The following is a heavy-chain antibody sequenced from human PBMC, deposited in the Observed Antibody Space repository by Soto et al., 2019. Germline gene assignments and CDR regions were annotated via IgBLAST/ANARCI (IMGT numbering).Heavy chain of an antibody. D-gene: IGHD2-15*01. CDR1: GGSIRSTNW. V-gene: IGHV4-4*02. CDR3: ARDLDRYCSVTSCHAMDV. Sequence: LSLTCVVSGGSIRSTNWWAWVRQTPGKGLEWIGEVYHNGTSNYNPSLKGRATISVDRSKDQVSLRLNSVIDADTAVYYCARDLDRYCSVTSCHAMDVWGQGTPVTVSS. J-gene: IGHJ6*02. CDR2: VYHNGTS.